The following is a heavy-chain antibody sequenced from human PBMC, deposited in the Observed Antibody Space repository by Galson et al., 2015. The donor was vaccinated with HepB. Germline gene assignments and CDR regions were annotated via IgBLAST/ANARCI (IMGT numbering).Heavy chain of an antibody. V-gene: IGHV1-18*01. CDR2: IRPYTGNT. J-gene: IGHJ6*02. CDR3: ARDLLGHSSGPYAMDV. CDR1: GYSFTSYG. D-gene: IGHD6-19*01. Sequence: SVKVSCKASGYSFTSYGITWVRQAPGQGLEWMGWIRPYTGNTNYAQKLQGRVTMTTDTSTSTAYMELRSLRSDDTAVYYCARDLLGHSSGPYAMDVWRQGMTDTVSS.